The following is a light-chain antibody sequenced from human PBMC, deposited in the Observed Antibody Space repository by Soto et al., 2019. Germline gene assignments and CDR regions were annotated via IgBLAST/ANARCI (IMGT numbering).Light chain of an antibody. V-gene: IGLV2-14*01. CDR1: SSGIGNYNS. J-gene: IGLJ1*01. CDR2: EVT. Sequence: QSVLTQPASVSGSPGQSITIPCTGTSSGIGNYNSVSWYQQHPGKAPKLIIYEVTNRPSGVSDRFSGSKSGNTASLTISGLQAEDEADYYCGSWTTYRPYVFATGTKVTVL. CDR3: GSWTTYRPYV.